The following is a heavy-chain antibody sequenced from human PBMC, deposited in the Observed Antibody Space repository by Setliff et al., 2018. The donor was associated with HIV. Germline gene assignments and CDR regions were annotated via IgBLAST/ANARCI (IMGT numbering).Heavy chain of an antibody. V-gene: IGHV5-51*01. CDR1: GYSFTSYW. D-gene: IGHD6-19*01. Sequence: GESLKISCRGSGYSFTSYWIGWVRQMPGKGLEWMGIIYPGDSDTRYSPSFQGQVTISADKSISTAYLRWSSLKASDTAMYYCAIPHSSGWFGRDYWGQGTLVTVSS. CDR2: IYPGDSDT. CDR3: AIPHSSGWFGRDY. J-gene: IGHJ4*02.